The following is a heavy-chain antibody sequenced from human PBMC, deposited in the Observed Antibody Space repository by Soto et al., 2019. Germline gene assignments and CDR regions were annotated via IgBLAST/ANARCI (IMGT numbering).Heavy chain of an antibody. Sequence: GGSLRLSCAASGFTFSSYGMHWVRQAPGKGLEWVAVISYDGSNKYYADSVKGRFTISRDNSKNTLYLQMNSLRAEDTAVYYCAKDRVVGATGWFDPWGQGTLVTSPQ. CDR1: GFTFSSYG. D-gene: IGHD1-26*01. V-gene: IGHV3-30*18. CDR2: ISYDGSNK. CDR3: AKDRVVGATGWFDP. J-gene: IGHJ5*02.